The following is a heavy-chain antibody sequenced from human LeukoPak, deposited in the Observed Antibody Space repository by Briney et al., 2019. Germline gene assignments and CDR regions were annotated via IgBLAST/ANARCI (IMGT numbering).Heavy chain of an antibody. CDR1: GYTFADYF. D-gene: IGHD1-26*01. CDR2: INAKSGGT. CDR3: ARDVSSTSNWEFDY. J-gene: IGHJ4*02. Sequence: ASVKVSCKTSGYTFADYFIHWVRQAPGQGLEWMGRINAKSGGTEYEQKFQGRVTMTGDTSISTAYVEVNWLISDDTAIYYCARDVSSTSNWEFDYWGQGTLVTVSS. V-gene: IGHV1-2*06.